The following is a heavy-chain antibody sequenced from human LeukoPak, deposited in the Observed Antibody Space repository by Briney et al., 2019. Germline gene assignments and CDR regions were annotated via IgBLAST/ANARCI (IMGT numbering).Heavy chain of an antibody. CDR2: IYYSGST. J-gene: IGHJ4*02. CDR3: ARGHFYDSSGYFD. Sequence: SETLSLTCTVSGGSISSHYWSWIRQPPGKGLEWIGYIYYSGSTNYNPSLKSRVTISVDTSKNPFSLKLSSVTAADTAVYYCARGHFYDSSGYFDWGQGTLVTVSS. V-gene: IGHV4-59*11. D-gene: IGHD3-22*01. CDR1: GGSISSHY.